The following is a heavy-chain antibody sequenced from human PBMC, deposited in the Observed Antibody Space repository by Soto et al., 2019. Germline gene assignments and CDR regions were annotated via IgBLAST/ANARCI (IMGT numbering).Heavy chain of an antibody. CDR3: AREIVVVVAATPDYYYGMDV. CDR2: IYYNGNT. J-gene: IGHJ6*02. CDR1: GASIRSPDYY. D-gene: IGHD2-15*01. V-gene: IGHV4-30-4*01. Sequence: SETLSLTCTVSGASIRSPDYYWSWIRQPPGKGLEWVGHIYYNGNTYDNPSLKSRLTISVDTSKNQFSLKLTSVTAADTAVYYCAREIVVVVAATPDYYYGMDVWGQGTTVTVSS.